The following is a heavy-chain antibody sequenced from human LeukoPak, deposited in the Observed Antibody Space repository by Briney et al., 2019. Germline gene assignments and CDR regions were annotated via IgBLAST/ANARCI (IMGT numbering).Heavy chain of an antibody. CDR2: ISSNGGST. Sequence: GGSLRLSCAASGFTFDDYGMSWVRQAPGKGLEYVSAISSNGGSTYYADSVKGRFTVSRDNSKNTLYLQMSSLRAEDTAVYYCVKDGEGYCTNGVCNWFDPWGQGTLVTVSS. V-gene: IGHV3-64D*09. CDR1: GFTFDDYG. J-gene: IGHJ5*02. D-gene: IGHD2-8*01. CDR3: VKDGEGYCTNGVCNWFDP.